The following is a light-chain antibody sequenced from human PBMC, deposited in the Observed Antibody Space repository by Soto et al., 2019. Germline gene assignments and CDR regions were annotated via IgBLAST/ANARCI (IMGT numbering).Light chain of an antibody. CDR1: QSVSSN. J-gene: IGKJ1*01. CDR2: AAS. V-gene: IGKV3-15*01. CDR3: QQYNKWPWT. Sequence: EIEMTQSPANLSVSPGERATLSCKASQSVSSNFAWYQQKPGQAPRLLSYAASTRATGIAARFSGSGSGSECTLTFCSLQSEDFAVYYCQQYNKWPWTFGLVAKV.